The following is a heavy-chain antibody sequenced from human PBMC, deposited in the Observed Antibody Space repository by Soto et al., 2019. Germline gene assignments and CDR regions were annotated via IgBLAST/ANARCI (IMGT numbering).Heavy chain of an antibody. V-gene: IGHV1-2*04. CDR3: ATIAGIAAANWFDP. Sequence: ASVKVSCKASGYTFTGYYMHWVRQAPGQGLEWMGWINPNSGGTNYAQKFQGWVTMTRDTSISTAYMELSRLRSEDTAVYYCATIAGIAAANWFDPWGQGTLVTVSS. J-gene: IGHJ5*02. CDR1: GYTFTGYY. CDR2: INPNSGGT. D-gene: IGHD6-13*01.